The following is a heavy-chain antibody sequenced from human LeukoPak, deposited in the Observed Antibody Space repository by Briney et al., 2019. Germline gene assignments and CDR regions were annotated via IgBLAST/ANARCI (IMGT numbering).Heavy chain of an antibody. V-gene: IGHV1-2*02. J-gene: IGHJ3*02. CDR3: ARDFAAVKVFDI. Sequence: ASVKVSCKASGYTFTGYYMHWVRQAPGQGLEWMGWINPNSGGTNYAQKFQGRVTMTRDTSISTAYMELSRLKYDDTAVYHCARDFAAVKVFDIWGQGRMVIVSS. D-gene: IGHD6-19*01. CDR2: INPNSGGT. CDR1: GYTFTGYY.